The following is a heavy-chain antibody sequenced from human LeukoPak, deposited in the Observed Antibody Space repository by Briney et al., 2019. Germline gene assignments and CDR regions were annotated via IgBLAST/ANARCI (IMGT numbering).Heavy chain of an antibody. D-gene: IGHD3-22*01. CDR3: ARETYYYDSSGYYYEYYYYGMDV. J-gene: IGHJ6*02. CDR2: ISGSGGST. Sequence: GGSLRLSCAASGFTFSSYAMSWVRQAPGKGLEWVSAISGSGGSTYYADSVKGRFTISRDNSKNTLYLQMNSLRAEDTAVYYCARETYYYDSSGYYYEYYYYGMDVWGQGTTVTVSS. CDR1: GFTFSSYA. V-gene: IGHV3-23*01.